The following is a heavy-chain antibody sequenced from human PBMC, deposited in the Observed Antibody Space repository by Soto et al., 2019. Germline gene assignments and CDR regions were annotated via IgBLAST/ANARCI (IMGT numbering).Heavy chain of an antibody. CDR3: AKESTQIGDCSGGNCRDDAAFDM. CDR2: LSGSGENK. Sequence: DVRLLESGGGLVQPGGSLRLSCAASVFTFSSYNMSWVRQAPGKGLEWVSGLSGSGENKYYADSVKGRFTISRDNSRKRLYLEIIRLTFDSTAVYYCAKESTQIGDCSGGNCRDDAAFDMWGKWTMVFASS. V-gene: IGHV3-23*01. J-gene: IGHJ3*02. D-gene: IGHD2-15*01. CDR1: VFTFSSYN.